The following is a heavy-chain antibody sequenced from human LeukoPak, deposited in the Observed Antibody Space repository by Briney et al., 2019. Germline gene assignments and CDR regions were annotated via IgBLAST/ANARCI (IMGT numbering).Heavy chain of an antibody. CDR2: MNPNSGNT. Sequence: ASVKVSCKASGYTFTSYDINWVRQATGQGLEWMGWMNPNSGNTGYAQKFQGRVTMTRNTSISTAYMELSSLRSEDTAVYYCARLRLSKGKWFDPWGQGTLVTVSS. V-gene: IGHV1-8*01. D-gene: IGHD6-13*01. CDR1: GYTFTSYD. J-gene: IGHJ5*02. CDR3: ARLRLSKGKWFDP.